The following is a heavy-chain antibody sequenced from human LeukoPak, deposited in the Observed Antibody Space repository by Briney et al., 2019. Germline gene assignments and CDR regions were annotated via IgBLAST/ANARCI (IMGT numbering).Heavy chain of an antibody. D-gene: IGHD3-22*01. CDR3: ARHEEYYDSSGYYKIPDY. J-gene: IGHJ4*02. Sequence: SETLSLTCTVSGGSISSSSYYWGWIRQPPGKGLEWIWSIYYSGSTYYNPSLKSRVTISVDTSKNQFSLKLSSVTAADTAVYYCARHEEYYDSSGYYKIPDYWGQGTLVTVSS. CDR2: IYYSGST. V-gene: IGHV4-39*01. CDR1: GGSISSSSYY.